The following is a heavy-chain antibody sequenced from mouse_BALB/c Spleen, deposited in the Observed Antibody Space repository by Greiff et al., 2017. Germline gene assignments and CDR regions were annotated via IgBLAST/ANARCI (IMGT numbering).Heavy chain of an antibody. J-gene: IGHJ4*01. CDR3: ARGEPGPYYAMDY. V-gene: IGHV1-14*01. CDR2: INPYNDGT. CDR1: GYTFTSYV. Sequence: VQLKESGPELVKPGASVKMSCKASGYTFTSYVMHWVKQKPGQGLEWIGYINPYNDGTKYNEKFKGKATLTSDKSSSTAYMELSSLTSEDSAVYYCARGEPGPYYAMDYWGQGTSVTVSS.